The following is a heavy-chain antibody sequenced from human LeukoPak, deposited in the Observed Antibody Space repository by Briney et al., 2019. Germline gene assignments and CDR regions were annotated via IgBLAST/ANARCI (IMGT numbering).Heavy chain of an antibody. D-gene: IGHD3-10*01. Sequence: SETLSLTCTVSGGSISSYYWSWIRQPPGKGLEWIGEINHSGSTNYNPSLKSRVTISVDTSKNQFSLKLSSVTAADTAVYYCARGRSQRAYYYGSGSPNDNDYWGQGTLVTVSS. CDR1: GGSISSYY. CDR3: ARGRSQRAYYYGSGSPNDNDY. V-gene: IGHV4-34*01. CDR2: INHSGST. J-gene: IGHJ4*02.